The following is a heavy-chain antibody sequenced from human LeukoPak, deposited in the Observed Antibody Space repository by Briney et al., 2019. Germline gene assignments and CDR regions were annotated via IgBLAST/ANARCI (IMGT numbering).Heavy chain of an antibody. CDR2: IIPIFGTA. CDR1: GGTFSSYA. D-gene: IGHD1-26*01. Sequence: SVKVSCKASGGTFSSYAISWVRQAPGQGLEWMGGIIPIFGTANYAQKLQGRVTITTDKSKSTAYMELSSLRSEDTAVYYCAITESSGSYNFDYWGQGTLVTVSS. V-gene: IGHV1-69*05. J-gene: IGHJ4*02. CDR3: AITESSGSYNFDY.